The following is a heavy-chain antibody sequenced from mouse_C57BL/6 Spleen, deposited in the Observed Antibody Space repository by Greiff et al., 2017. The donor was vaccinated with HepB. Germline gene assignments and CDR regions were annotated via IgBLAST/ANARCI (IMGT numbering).Heavy chain of an antibody. V-gene: IGHV1-54*01. CDR1: GYAFTNYL. CDR3: ARSGTGGAWFAY. Sequence: QVQLQQSGAELVRPGTSVKVSCKASGYAFTNYLIEWVKQRPGQGLEWIGVINPGSGGTNYNEKFKGKATLTADKSSSTAYMQLSSLTSEDSAVYFCARSGTGGAWFAYWGQGTLVTVSA. D-gene: IGHD4-1*01. CDR2: INPGSGGT. J-gene: IGHJ3*01.